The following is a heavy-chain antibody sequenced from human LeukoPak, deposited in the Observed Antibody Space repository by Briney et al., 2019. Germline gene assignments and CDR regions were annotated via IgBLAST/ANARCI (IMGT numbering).Heavy chain of an antibody. CDR2: ISSSSSYI. D-gene: IGHD3-3*01. CDR1: GFTFSSYS. CDR3: AREYYDFWSGYYNYYYYGMDV. V-gene: IGHV3-21*01. J-gene: IGHJ6*02. Sequence: GGSLRLSCAASGFTFSSYSMNWVRQAPGKGLDWVSSISSSSSYIYYADSVKGRFTISRDNAKNSLYLQMNSLRAEDTAVYYCAREYYDFWSGYYNYYYYGMDVWGQGTTVTVSS.